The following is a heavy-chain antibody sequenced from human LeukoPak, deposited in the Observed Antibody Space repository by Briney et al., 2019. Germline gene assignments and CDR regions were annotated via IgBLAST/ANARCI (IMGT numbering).Heavy chain of an antibody. CDR3: ARGIADPYSFDS. CDR1: SRSINFYY. V-gene: IGHV4-4*07. Sequence: PQTLSLTCPVASRSINFYYWSWIRQPDRKGMEWIGPIYSTGTTNIRPSLKSRVNMSVDKSKNQFSLNLSSVTAANTAVYYCARGIADPYSFDSWGQGTLVTVSS. J-gene: IGHJ4*02. D-gene: IGHD6-13*01. CDR2: IYSTGTT.